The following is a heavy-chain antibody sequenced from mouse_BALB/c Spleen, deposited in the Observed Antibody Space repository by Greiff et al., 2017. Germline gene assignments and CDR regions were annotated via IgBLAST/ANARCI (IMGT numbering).Heavy chain of an antibody. CDR1: GYSITSDYA. J-gene: IGHJ1*01. D-gene: IGHD2-1*01. CDR3: AREDIFGNYVGYFDV. V-gene: IGHV3-2*02. CDR2: ISYSGST. Sequence: EVKLQESGPGLVKPSQSLSLTCTVTGYSITSDYAWNWIRQFPGNKLEWMGYISYSGSTSYNPSLKSRISITRDTSKNQFFLQLNSVTTEDTATYYCAREDIFGNYVGYFDVWGAGTTVTVSS.